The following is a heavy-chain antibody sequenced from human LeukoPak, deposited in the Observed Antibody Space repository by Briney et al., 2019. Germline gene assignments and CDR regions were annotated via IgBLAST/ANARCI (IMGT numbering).Heavy chain of an antibody. CDR3: AKGDKPVIAMVKFDY. D-gene: IGHD5-18*01. J-gene: IGHJ4*02. Sequence: GGSLRLSCAASGFSFTSYNFHWVRQAPGKGLQWLGFISYDGNIKYEDSVKGRFTISRDNSKNTLYLQMNSLRAEDTAVYYCAKGDKPVIAMVKFDYWGQGTLVTVSS. CDR1: GFSFTSYN. CDR2: ISYDGNIK. V-gene: IGHV3-30*18.